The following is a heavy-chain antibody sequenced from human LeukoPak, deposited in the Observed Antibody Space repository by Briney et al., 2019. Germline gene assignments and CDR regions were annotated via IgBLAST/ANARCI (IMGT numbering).Heavy chain of an antibody. Sequence: GGSLSLYCAASGFTFTGSAMTWVRQAPGKGLEWGSTITGSDDATYYADSVKGRFTISRDFSKNTVHLLMHSLRVEDTAIYYCAKGPRLNSGYHPDCWGQGTLVTVSS. D-gene: IGHD3-22*01. CDR2: ITGSDDAT. J-gene: IGHJ4*02. V-gene: IGHV3-23*01. CDR1: GFTFTGSA. CDR3: AKGPRLNSGYHPDC.